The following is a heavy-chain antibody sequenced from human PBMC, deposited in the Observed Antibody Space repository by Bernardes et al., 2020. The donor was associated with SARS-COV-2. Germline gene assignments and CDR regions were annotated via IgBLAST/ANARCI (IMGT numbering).Heavy chain of an antibody. Sequence: ASVKVSCKASGYTFTAYYIHWLRQAPGERFEWMGWINPNTGYTSYSQKFQGRVTMTRDTSVSTTSMDLNSLRSDDAAVYYCARGPSHGGFDSWGQGTLVTVSS. V-gene: IGHV1-2*02. CDR2: INPNTGYT. D-gene: IGHD3-16*01. CDR1: GYTFTAYY. CDR3: ARGPSHGGFDS. J-gene: IGHJ4*02.